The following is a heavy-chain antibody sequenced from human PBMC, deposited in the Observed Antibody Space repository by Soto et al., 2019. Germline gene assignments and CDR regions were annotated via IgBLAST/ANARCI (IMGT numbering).Heavy chain of an antibody. CDR3: ARGRITIFGVAPWGWFDP. V-gene: IGHV4-59*01. CDR2: IYYSGST. CDR1: GGSISSYY. J-gene: IGHJ5*02. Sequence: PSETLSLTCTVSGGSISSYYWSWIRQPPGKGLEWIGYIYYSGSTNYNPSLKSRVTISVDTSKNQFSLKLSSVTAADTAVYYCARGRITIFGVAPWGWFDPWGQGTLVTVSS. D-gene: IGHD3-3*01.